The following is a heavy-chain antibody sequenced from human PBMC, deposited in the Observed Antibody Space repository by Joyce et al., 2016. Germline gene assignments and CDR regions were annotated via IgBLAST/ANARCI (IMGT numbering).Heavy chain of an antibody. V-gene: IGHV4-31*02. CDR2: IYRSGTV. J-gene: IGHJ6*02. CDR3: ARDVRKSVIGGLDI. Sequence: QLQESGPGLVRPSETLSLICSVSGDSINIPSHYWTWIRQRPGRGLEWIGYIYRSGTVYYSGALRSRLTISIDTSKNEFSLNLKSVTAADAAVYFCARDVRKSVIGGLDIWGPGTTVIVSS. D-gene: IGHD2-21*01. CDR1: GDSINIPSHY.